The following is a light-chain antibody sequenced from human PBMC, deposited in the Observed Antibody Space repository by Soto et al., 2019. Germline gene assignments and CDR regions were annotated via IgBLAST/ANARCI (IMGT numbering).Light chain of an antibody. V-gene: IGLV2-11*01. CDR2: DVS. CDR1: SSDVGGYNY. Sequence: QYVLTQPRSVSGSPGQSVTISCTGTSSDVGGYNYVSWYQQHPGKAPRLIIYDVSQRPSGVPDRFSGSKSGNTASLTISGLQAEDEADYSCCSSTDSYTLVFGTGTKLTVL. CDR3: CSSTDSYTLV. J-gene: IGLJ1*01.